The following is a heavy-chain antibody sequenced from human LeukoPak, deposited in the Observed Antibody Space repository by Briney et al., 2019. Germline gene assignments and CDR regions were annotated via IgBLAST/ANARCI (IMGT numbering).Heavy chain of an antibody. Sequence: GASVKVSCKASGGTFSSYAISWVRQAPGQGLEWMGGVIPIFGTANYAQKFQGRVTITADESTSTAYMELSSLRSEDTAVYYCARGRVLDRRNRLEDAIDYGGQGTLVTVSS. CDR2: VIPIFGTA. CDR1: GGTFSSYA. D-gene: IGHD1-14*01. J-gene: IGHJ4*02. CDR3: ARGRVLDRRNRLEDAIDY. V-gene: IGHV1-69*13.